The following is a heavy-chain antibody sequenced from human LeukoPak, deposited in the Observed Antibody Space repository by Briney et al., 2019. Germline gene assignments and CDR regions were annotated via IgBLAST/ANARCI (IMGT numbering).Heavy chain of an antibody. Sequence: GGSLRLSCAASGFTFRSYSMNWVRQAPGKGLEWLSYISSGSGTIYYADSVKGRFTISRDNAKNLLYLQMNRLRAKDTAVYYCAREFVLRYFEGYMDVWGKGTTVTVSS. V-gene: IGHV3-48*01. CDR2: ISSGSGTI. D-gene: IGHD3-9*01. J-gene: IGHJ6*03. CDR1: GFTFRSYS. CDR3: AREFVLRYFEGYMDV.